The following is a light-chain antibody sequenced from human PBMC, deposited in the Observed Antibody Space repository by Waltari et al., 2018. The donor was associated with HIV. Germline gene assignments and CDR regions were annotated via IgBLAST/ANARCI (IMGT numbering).Light chain of an antibody. V-gene: IGKV1-5*03. CDR1: QSISSW. CDR2: KAS. CDR3: QQYNSYPYT. J-gene: IGKJ2*01. Sequence: DIQMTQSPSTLSASVGDRVTITCRASQSISSWLAWYQQKPGKAPNLLIYKASSLKSGVPSRFSGSVSGTEFTLTISSLQPDDFATYYCQQYNSYPYTFGPGTKLEIK.